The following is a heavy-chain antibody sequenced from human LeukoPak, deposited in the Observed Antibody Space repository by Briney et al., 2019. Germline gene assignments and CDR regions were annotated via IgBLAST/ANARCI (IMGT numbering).Heavy chain of an antibody. CDR1: GYTFTGYY. Sequence: ASVKVSCKASGYTFTGYYMHWVRQAPGQGLEWMGWINPNSGGTNYAQKFQGRVTMTRDTSISTAYMELSRLRSDDTAVYYCATPRDSSRTYYYYGMDVWGQGTTVTVSS. CDR3: ATPRDSSRTYYYYGMDV. D-gene: IGHD6-13*01. V-gene: IGHV1-2*02. CDR2: INPNSGGT. J-gene: IGHJ6*02.